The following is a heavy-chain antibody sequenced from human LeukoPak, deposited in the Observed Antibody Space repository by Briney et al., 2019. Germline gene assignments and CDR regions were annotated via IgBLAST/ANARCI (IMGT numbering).Heavy chain of an antibody. Sequence: GGSLRLSCAASGFTVSSNYMSWVRQAPGKGLEWVSVIYSGGSTYYADSVKGRFTISRDNSKNTLYLQMNSLRAEDTAVYYCARADSTMVRGVDIWGQGTMVTVSS. D-gene: IGHD3-10*01. V-gene: IGHV3-53*01. CDR2: IYSGGST. J-gene: IGHJ3*02. CDR1: GFTVSSNY. CDR3: ARADSTMVRGVDI.